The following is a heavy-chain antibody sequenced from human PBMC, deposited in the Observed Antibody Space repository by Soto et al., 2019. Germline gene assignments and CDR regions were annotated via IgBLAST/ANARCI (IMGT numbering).Heavy chain of an antibody. D-gene: IGHD6-19*01. J-gene: IGHJ4*02. V-gene: IGHV3-9*01. CDR2: ISWNSGSI. CDR1: GFTFDDYA. Sequence: ESGGGLVQPGRSLRLSCAASGFTFDDYAMHWVRQAPGKGLEWVSGISWNSGSIGYADSVKGRFTISRDNAKNSLYLQMNSLRAEDTALYYCAKDIHSGWSQPIDYWGQGTLVTVSS. CDR3: AKDIHSGWSQPIDY.